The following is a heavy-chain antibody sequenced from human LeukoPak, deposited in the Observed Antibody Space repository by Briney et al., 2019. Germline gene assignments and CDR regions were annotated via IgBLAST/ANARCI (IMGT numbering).Heavy chain of an antibody. J-gene: IGHJ2*01. CDR2: INHSGST. CDR1: GGSFSGYY. Sequence: ASETLSLTCAVYGGSFSGYYWSWIRQPPGKGLEWIGEINHSGSTNYNPSLKSRVTISVDTSKNQFSLKLSSVTAADTAVYYCARVPKHYSPYWYFDLWGRGTLVTVSS. CDR3: ARVPKHYSPYWYFDL. V-gene: IGHV4-34*01. D-gene: IGHD3-10*01.